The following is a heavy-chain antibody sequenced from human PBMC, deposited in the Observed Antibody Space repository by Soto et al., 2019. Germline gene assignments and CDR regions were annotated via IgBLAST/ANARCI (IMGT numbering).Heavy chain of an antibody. D-gene: IGHD3-3*01. CDR2: IYHSGST. J-gene: IGHJ4*02. CDR3: ARTIIGRSLEWSFDY. Sequence: QVQLQESGPGLVKPSQTLSLTCTVSGGSISSGDYYWSWIRQHPGKGLEWIGYIYHSGSTYYNPSLKSRVSRSVDTSENQFSLKLSSMTAADTAVYYCARTIIGRSLEWSFDYWGQGTLVTVSS. CDR1: GGSISSGDYY. V-gene: IGHV4-31*03.